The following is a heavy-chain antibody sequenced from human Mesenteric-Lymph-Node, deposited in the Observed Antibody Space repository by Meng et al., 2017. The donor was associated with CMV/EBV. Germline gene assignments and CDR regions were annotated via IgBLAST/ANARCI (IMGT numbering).Heavy chain of an antibody. CDR2: IYDSGST. V-gene: IGHV4-61*01. CDR3: ARESYGSGSPDY. J-gene: IGHJ4*02. D-gene: IGHD3-10*01. CDR1: GGSVSSVSYY. Sequence: SEPLCPTGPASGGSVSSVSYYWSWIRQPPGKGREWIGYIYDSGSTNYNPSLKSRFTIAVDTSKNQFSLKLSSVTAADTAVYYGARESYGSGSPDYWGQGTLVTVSS.